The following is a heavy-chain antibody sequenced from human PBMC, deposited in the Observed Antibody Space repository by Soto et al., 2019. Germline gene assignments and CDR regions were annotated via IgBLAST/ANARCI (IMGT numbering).Heavy chain of an antibody. CDR1: GFSVSNNY. V-gene: IGHV3-53*01. CDR3: ARGRYESSGYSFDY. J-gene: IGHJ4*02. Sequence: GGSLRLSCAASGFSVSNNYMSWVRQAPGRGLEWVSVIYRSGSTYHADSVKGRFTISRDNSKNTVNLQMNSLRAEDTAVYYCARGRYESSGYSFDYGGQGTLVTVSS. CDR2: IYRSGST. D-gene: IGHD3-22*01.